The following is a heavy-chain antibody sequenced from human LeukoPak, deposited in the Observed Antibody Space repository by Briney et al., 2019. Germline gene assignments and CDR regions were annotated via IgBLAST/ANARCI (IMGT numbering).Heavy chain of an antibody. Sequence: PSETLSLTCTVSGGSISSSSYYWGWIRQPPGKGLEWIGSIYYSGSTYYNPSLKSRVTISVDTSKNQFSLKLSSVTAADTAEYYCARPKSQYYSNYVDYWGQGTLVTVSS. V-gene: IGHV4-39*01. D-gene: IGHD4-11*01. CDR1: GGSISSSSYY. J-gene: IGHJ4*02. CDR3: ARPKSQYYSNYVDY. CDR2: IYYSGST.